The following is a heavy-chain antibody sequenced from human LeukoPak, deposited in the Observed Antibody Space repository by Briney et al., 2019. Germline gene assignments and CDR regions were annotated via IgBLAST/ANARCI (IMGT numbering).Heavy chain of an antibody. Sequence: SETLSLTCTVSGGSISSSYWSWIRQPAGKGLEWIGRIFTSGSTIYNPSLKSRVTMSFDTSKNQFSLKLRSVTAADTAVYYCAREYYGSGGGYYFDYWGQGTLVTVSS. V-gene: IGHV4-4*07. CDR1: GGSISSSY. CDR2: IFTSGST. J-gene: IGHJ4*02. D-gene: IGHD3-10*01. CDR3: AREYYGSGGGYYFDY.